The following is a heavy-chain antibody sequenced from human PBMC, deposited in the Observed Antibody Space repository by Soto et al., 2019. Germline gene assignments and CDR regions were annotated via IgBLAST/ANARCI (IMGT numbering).Heavy chain of an antibody. D-gene: IGHD3-22*01. Sequence: QVQLQESGPGLVKPSETLSLTCTVSGGSISSYDWSWIRQPPGKGLEWIGYIYYSGSTNYNPSLKSRVTISVDTSKNQFSLKLSTVTAADTAVYYCARDQGSGYHDYSGQGTLVTVSS. CDR3: ARDQGSGYHDY. CDR2: IYYSGST. CDR1: GGSISSYD. J-gene: IGHJ4*02. V-gene: IGHV4-59*01.